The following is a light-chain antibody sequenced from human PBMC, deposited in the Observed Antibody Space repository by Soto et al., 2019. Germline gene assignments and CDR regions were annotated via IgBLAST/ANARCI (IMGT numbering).Light chain of an antibody. V-gene: IGLV2-23*01. J-gene: IGLJ3*02. CDR1: GSALVNYNL. Sequence: QSVLTQPASVSGSPGQSITISCTGTGSALVNYNLVSWYQQHPGQAPRFVIYESTKRPSGLSDRFSGSKSGNTASRTISGLQAEDESDYYCCSCVSGSPLDVLFGGGTKLTV. CDR3: CSCVSGSPLDVL. CDR2: EST.